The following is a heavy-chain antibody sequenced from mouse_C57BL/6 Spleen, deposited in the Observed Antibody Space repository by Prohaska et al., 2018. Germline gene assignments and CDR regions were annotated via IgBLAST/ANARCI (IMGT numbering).Heavy chain of an antibody. D-gene: IGHD1-1*01. CDR3: ARPPLCGSSYVLDY. Sequence: VSVKLSCKASGYTFTSYWMHWVQQRTGQGLEWIGEIDPSDSYTNYNQKFKGKATLTVDKSSSTAYMQLSSLTSEDSAVYYCARPPLCGSSYVLDYWGQGTTLTVSS. V-gene: IGHV1-69*02. J-gene: IGHJ2*01. CDR2: IDPSDSYT. CDR1: GYTFTSYW.